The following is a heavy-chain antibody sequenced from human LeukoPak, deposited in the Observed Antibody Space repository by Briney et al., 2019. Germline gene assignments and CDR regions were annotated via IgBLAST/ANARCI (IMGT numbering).Heavy chain of an antibody. Sequence: PGGSLRLSWAASGLTFISYSMNWVGQPPGKGREGVSSISSSSSYIYYADSVKGRFTISRDNAKNSLYLQMNSLRAEDTAVYYCAKELPVPLYDAFDIWGQGTMVTVSS. CDR2: ISSSSSYI. CDR1: GLTFISYS. J-gene: IGHJ3*02. V-gene: IGHV3-21*04. D-gene: IGHD5-18*01. CDR3: AKELPVPLYDAFDI.